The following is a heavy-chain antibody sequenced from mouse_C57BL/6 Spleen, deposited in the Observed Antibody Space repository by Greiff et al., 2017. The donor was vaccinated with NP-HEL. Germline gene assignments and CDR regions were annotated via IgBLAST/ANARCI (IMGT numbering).Heavy chain of an antibody. V-gene: IGHV1-69*01. Sequence: QVQLQQPGAELVIPGASVKLSCKASGYTFTSYWMHWVKQRPGQGLEWIGEIDPSDSYTNYNQKFKGKSTLTVDKSSSTAYMQLSSLTSEDSAVYYCARGDGYYFDYWGQGTTLTVSS. CDR3: ARGDGYYFDY. CDR2: IDPSDSYT. J-gene: IGHJ2*01. CDR1: GYTFTSYW. D-gene: IGHD2-3*01.